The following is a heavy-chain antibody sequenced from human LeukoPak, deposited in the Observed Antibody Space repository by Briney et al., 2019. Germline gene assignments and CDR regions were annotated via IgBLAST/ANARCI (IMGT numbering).Heavy chain of an antibody. CDR1: GGSISSYY. J-gene: IGHJ4*02. V-gene: IGHV4-59*01. CDR3: AREIRGNYYSFDY. D-gene: IGHD1-26*01. Sequence: SETLSLTCTVSGGSISSYYWTWIRQPPGRGLEWIGFVLYNGDTNYNPSLNSRLTISINTSKNQFSLTLTSMTAADTAMYYCAREIRGNYYSFDYWGQGALVTVSS. CDR2: VLYNGDT.